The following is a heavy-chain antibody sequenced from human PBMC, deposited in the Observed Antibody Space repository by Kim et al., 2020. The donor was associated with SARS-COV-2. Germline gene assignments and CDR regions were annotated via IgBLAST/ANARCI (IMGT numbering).Heavy chain of an antibody. D-gene: IGHD3-22*01. V-gene: IGHV3-21*01. CDR3: ARSRYDSSGYYHSFDY. Sequence: SVKGRLTISRDNAKNSLYLQMNSLGAEDTAVYYCARSRYDSSGYYHSFDYWGQATLVTVSS. J-gene: IGHJ4*02.